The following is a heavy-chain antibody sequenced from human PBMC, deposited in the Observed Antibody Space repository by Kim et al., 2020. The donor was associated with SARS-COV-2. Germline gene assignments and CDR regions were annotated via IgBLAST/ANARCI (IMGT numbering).Heavy chain of an antibody. Sequence: GGSLRLSCAASGFTFSSYGMHWVRQAPGKGLEWVAVISYDGSNKYYADSVKGRFTISRDNSKNTLYLQMNSLRAEDTAVYYCAKDGKAEYFQHWGQGTLVTVSS. CDR1: GFTFSSYG. J-gene: IGHJ1*01. V-gene: IGHV3-30*18. CDR3: AKDGKAEYFQH. CDR2: ISYDGSNK. D-gene: IGHD1-1*01.